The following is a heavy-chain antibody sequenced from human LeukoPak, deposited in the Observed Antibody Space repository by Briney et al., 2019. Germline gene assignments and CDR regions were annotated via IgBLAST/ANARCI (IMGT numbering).Heavy chain of an antibody. D-gene: IGHD2-21*02. Sequence: ASVKVSCTASGYTFTGYDMHWVRQAPGQGLEWMGWINPNSGGTNYAQKFQGWVTMTRDTSISTAYMELSRLRSDDTAVYYCARTAEDAFDIWVQGTMVTVSS. J-gene: IGHJ3*02. CDR1: GYTFTGYD. CDR2: INPNSGGT. CDR3: ARTAEDAFDI. V-gene: IGHV1-2*04.